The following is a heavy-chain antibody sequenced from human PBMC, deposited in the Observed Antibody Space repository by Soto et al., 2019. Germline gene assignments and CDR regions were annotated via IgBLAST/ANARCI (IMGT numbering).Heavy chain of an antibody. Sequence: QVQLLQSGAEVKKPGASVKVSCKASGYTFTSYGISWVRQAPGQGLEWMGWISTFNSHTDYAQKVQGRVAMTTDRSTGTAYKGLRSLRSDDTAVYYCARGPLDYPIPDFDYWGQGTLVTVSS. V-gene: IGHV1-18*01. D-gene: IGHD2-8*01. J-gene: IGHJ4*02. CDR3: ARGPLDYPIPDFDY. CDR2: ISTFNSHT. CDR1: GYTFTSYG.